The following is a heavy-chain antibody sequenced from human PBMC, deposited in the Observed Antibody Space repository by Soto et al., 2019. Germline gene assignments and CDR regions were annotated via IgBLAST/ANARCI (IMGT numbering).Heavy chain of an antibody. CDR2: IYFSGST. Sequence: ASETLSLTCTVSGGSISSSSYYWGWIRQPPGKGLEWIGYIYFSGSTNYNPSLKSRVTISVDTSKNQFSLKLSSVTAADTAVYYCARVSGGATMIQYYYGMDVWGQGTTVTVSS. V-gene: IGHV4-61*05. CDR3: ARVSGGATMIQYYYGMDV. D-gene: IGHD1-26*01. J-gene: IGHJ6*02. CDR1: GGSISSSSYY.